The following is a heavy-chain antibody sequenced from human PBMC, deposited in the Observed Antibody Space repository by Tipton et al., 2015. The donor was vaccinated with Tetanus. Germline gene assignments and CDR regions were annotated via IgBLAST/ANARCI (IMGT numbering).Heavy chain of an antibody. V-gene: IGHV4-31*03. CDR3: ARDQGGGRVVRLNWFDP. CDR2: IYYSGST. CDR1: GGSISGSPYF. Sequence: TLSLTCTVSGGSISGSPYFWNWIRQQPGKGPEWIGYIYYSGSTYYNPSLKSRVTISVDTSKNQFSLNLRSVTAADTAVYYCARDQGGGRVVRLNWFDPWGQGTLVTVSS. D-gene: IGHD6-6*01. J-gene: IGHJ5*02.